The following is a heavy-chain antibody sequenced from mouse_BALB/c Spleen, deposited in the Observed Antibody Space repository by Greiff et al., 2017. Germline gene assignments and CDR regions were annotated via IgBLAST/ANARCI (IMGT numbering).Heavy chain of an antibody. D-gene: IGHD1-1*01. J-gene: IGHJ4*01. CDR2: INPYNDGT. Sequence: VQLQQSGPELVKPGASVKMSCKASGYTFTSYVMHWVKQKPGQGLEWIGYINPYNDGTKYNEKFKGKATLTSDKSSSTAYMELSSLTSEDTAVYYCARGRIYYGSSFYYAMDYWGQGTSVTVSS. CDR1: GYTFTSYV. CDR3: ARGRIYYGSSFYYAMDY. V-gene: IGHV1-14*01.